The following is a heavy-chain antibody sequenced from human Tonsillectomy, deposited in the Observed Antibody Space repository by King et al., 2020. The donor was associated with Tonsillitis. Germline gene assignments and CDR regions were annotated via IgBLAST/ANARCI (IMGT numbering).Heavy chain of an antibody. Sequence: VQLVESGGGVVQPGRSLRLSCAASGFTFSSYAMHWVRQAPGKGLEWVAVMSYDGSNIYYADSVKGRFTISRDNSKNTLSLQMNSLRAEDTAVYYCARVLDGSGIYFYYGMDVWGQGTTDTVSS. V-gene: IGHV3-30*04. CDR2: MSYDGSNI. J-gene: IGHJ6*02. CDR3: ARVLDGSGIYFYYGMDV. D-gene: IGHD3-10*01. CDR1: GFTFSSYA.